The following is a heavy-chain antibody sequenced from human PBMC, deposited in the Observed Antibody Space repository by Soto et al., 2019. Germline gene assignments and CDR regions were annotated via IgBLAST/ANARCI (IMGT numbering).Heavy chain of an antibody. CDR1: GGTFSSYT. V-gene: IGHV1-69*02. CDR3: ASLYGDYGPDYFDY. J-gene: IGHJ4*02. Sequence: QVQLVQSGAEVKKPGSSVKVSCKASGGTFSSYTISWVRQAPGQGLEWMGRIIPILGIANYAQKFQGRVTITADKSTSTAYMELSSLRSEDTAVYYCASLYGDYGPDYFDYWGQVTLVTVSS. CDR2: IIPILGIA. D-gene: IGHD4-17*01.